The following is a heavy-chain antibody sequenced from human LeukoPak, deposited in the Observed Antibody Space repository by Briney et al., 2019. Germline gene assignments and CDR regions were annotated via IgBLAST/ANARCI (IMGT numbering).Heavy chain of an antibody. CDR1: GFTFSSYS. V-gene: IGHV3-48*01. CDR3: ASGVDH. Sequence: GGSRRLSCAASGFTFSSYSMNWVRQAPGKGLEWVSHISSSGSTRYYADSVKGRFTISRDNAKNSLYLQMNSLRAEDTAVYYCASGVDHWGQGTLVTVSS. J-gene: IGHJ4*02. CDR2: ISSSGSTR.